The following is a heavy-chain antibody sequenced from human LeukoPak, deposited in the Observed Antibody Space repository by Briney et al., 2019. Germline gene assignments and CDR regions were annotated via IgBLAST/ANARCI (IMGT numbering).Heavy chain of an antibody. CDR2: MDWNGART. Sequence: GGSLRLSCAASGFTFDDYGMSWGRQVAGQGLGWVSGMDWNGARTGYADSVKRRFTTSRDNAKKSMYLQMTSLRAEDTALYYCARGSTMVSDYWGQGTLVTVSS. J-gene: IGHJ4*02. V-gene: IGHV3-20*04. CDR1: GFTFDDYG. D-gene: IGHD3-10*01. CDR3: ARGSTMVSDY.